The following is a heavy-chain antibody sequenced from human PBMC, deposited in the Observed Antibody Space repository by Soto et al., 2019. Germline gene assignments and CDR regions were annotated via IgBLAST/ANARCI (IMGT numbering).Heavy chain of an antibody. CDR3: TNGSSGY. CDR2: IRSKANSYAT. Sequence: EVQLVESGGGLVQPGGSLKLSCAASGFTFSGSAMHWVRQASGKGLEWVGRIRSKANSYATAYAASMKGRFTISRDDSKNTADLQRNSLETADTAVYYCTNGSSGYWGQGTLVTVSS. CDR1: GFTFSGSA. D-gene: IGHD1-26*01. J-gene: IGHJ4*02. V-gene: IGHV3-73*02.